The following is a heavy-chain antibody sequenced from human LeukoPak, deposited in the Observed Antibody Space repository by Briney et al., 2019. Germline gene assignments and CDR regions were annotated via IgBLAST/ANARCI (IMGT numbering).Heavy chain of an antibody. Sequence: SETLSLTCAVSGGSFSGYYWSWIRQPPGKGLEWIGEINHSGSTNYNPSLTSRVTISVDTSKNQFSLKLSSVTAADTAVYYCARSYRRGAITMVRGVANRGAFDIWGQGTMVTVSS. V-gene: IGHV4-34*01. CDR2: INHSGST. J-gene: IGHJ3*02. D-gene: IGHD3-10*01. CDR1: GGSFSGYY. CDR3: ARSYRRGAITMVRGVANRGAFDI.